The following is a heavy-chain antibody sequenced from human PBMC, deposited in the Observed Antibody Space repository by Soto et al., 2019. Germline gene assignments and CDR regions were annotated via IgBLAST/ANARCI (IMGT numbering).Heavy chain of an antibody. J-gene: IGHJ3*02. D-gene: IGHD3-22*01. CDR1: GFTFSSYS. CDR3: ARDREGLTGDYYGSAFDI. V-gene: IGHV3-21*01. Sequence: GGSLRLSCAASGFTFSSYSMNWVRQAPGKGLEWVSSISSSSSYIYYADSVKGRFTISRDSAKNSLYLKMNSLRAEDTAVYYCARDREGLTGDYYGSAFDIWGQGTMVTVSS. CDR2: ISSSSSYI.